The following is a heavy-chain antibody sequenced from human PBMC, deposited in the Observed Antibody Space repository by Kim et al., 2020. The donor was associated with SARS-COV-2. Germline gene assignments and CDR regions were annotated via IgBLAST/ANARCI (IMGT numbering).Heavy chain of an antibody. Sequence: SETLSLTCTVSGGFISSYYWSWIRQPAGKGLEWIGRIYTSGSTNYNLSLKSRVTMSVDTSKNQFSLKLSSVTAADTAVYYCARTGWVAAAGRVVYWGEGTLVTVSS. D-gene: IGHD6-13*01. CDR2: IYTSGST. V-gene: IGHV4-4*07. CDR3: ARTGWVAAAGRVVY. J-gene: IGHJ4*02. CDR1: GGFISSYY.